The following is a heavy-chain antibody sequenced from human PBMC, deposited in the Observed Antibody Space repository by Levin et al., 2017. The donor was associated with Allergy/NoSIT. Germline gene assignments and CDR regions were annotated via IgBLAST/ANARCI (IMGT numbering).Heavy chain of an antibody. Sequence: GESLKISCAASGFTFSSYAMHWVRQAPGKGLEWVTLISKGGYNKYYGDSVKGRFTISRDDSKNTLYLQMNSLTPEDTAVYYCARVDSSGWETTFYGMDGWGQGTTVTVSS. CDR3: ARVDSSGWETTFYGMDG. V-gene: IGHV3-30*03. J-gene: IGHJ6*02. D-gene: IGHD6-19*01. CDR1: GFTFSSYA. CDR2: ISKGGYNK.